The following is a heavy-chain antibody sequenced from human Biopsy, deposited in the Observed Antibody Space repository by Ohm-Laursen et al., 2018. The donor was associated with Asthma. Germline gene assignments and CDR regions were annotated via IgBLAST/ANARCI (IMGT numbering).Heavy chain of an antibody. Sequence: GASVKVSYKASGYTFNSVAVMWVRQAPGQGLEWMGWINTNSGTPTYVQGFSGRFVFSLDPSVTTAYLQIDSLRSEDTGVYYCTRAGSTFVADYWGQGTLVTVSS. CDR1: GYTFNSVA. CDR3: TRAGSTFVADY. J-gene: IGHJ4*01. V-gene: IGHV7-4-1*01. CDR2: INTNSGTP. D-gene: IGHD5-12*01.